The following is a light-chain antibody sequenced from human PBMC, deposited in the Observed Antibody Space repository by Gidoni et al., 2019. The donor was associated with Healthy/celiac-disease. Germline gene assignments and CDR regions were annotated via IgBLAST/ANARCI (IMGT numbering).Light chain of an antibody. J-gene: IGKJ1*01. V-gene: IGKV3-20*01. CDR1: QRGGSSN. Sequence: EIWLTQYPRTLSLSPGERATLSCRASQRGGSSNLAWYQQKPGQAPRLLIYGASSRATGIPDRFSGSGSGTDFTLTISSLEPEDFAVYYCQQYGSSPWTFGQGTQVEIK. CDR3: QQYGSSPWT. CDR2: GAS.